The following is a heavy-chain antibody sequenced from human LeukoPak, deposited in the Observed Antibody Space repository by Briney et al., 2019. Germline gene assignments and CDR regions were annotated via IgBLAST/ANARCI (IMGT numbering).Heavy chain of an antibody. Sequence: PSETLSLTCTVSGGSISSHYYWIWIRQPPGKGQEWIGSIYYSGSTYYNPSLKSRVTISVDTSKNQFSLKLTSLTAAETAVYYCARQYGSGSAYTPVVDLWGQGTLVTVSS. CDR2: IYYSGST. V-gene: IGHV4-39*01. D-gene: IGHD3-10*01. J-gene: IGHJ4*02. CDR1: GGSISSHYY. CDR3: ARQYGSGSAYTPVVDL.